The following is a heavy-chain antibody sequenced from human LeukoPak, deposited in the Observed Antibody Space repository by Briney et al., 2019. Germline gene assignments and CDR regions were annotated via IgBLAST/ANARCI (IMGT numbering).Heavy chain of an antibody. CDR2: IYSGGST. CDR3: ARHSGYKTGFDP. J-gene: IGHJ5*02. CDR1: GSTVSSNY. Sequence: GGSLRLSCAASGSTVSSNYMSWVRQAPGKGLEWVSVIYSGGSTYYADSVKGRFTISRDNSKNTLYLQMNSLRAEDTAVYYCARHSGYKTGFDPWGQGTLVTVSS. V-gene: IGHV3-53*01. D-gene: IGHD5-12*01.